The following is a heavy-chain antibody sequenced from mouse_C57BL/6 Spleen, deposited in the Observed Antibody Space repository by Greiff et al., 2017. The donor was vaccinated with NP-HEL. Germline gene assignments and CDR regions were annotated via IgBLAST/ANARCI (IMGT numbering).Heavy chain of an antibody. CDR3: ERRPQLGRRYFDV. Sequence: VQLQQSGPELVKPGASVKISCKASGYSFTGYYMNWVKQSPEKSLEWIGEINPSTGGTTYNQKFKAKATLTVDKSSSTAYMQLKSLTSEDSAVYYCERRPQLGRRYFDVWGTGTTVTVSS. D-gene: IGHD4-1*02. CDR2: INPSTGGT. V-gene: IGHV1-42*01. J-gene: IGHJ1*03. CDR1: GYSFTGYY.